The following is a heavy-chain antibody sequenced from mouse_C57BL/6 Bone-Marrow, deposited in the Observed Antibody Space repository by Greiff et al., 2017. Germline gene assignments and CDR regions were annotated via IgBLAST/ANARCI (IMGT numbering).Heavy chain of an antibody. V-gene: IGHV1-64*01. Sequence: QVQLQQPGAELVKPGASVKLSCKASGYTFTSYWMHWVKQRPGQGLEWIGMIHPNSGSTNYNEKFKSKATLTVDKSSSTAYMQLSSLTSEDSAVYYCARDWGDGSSWGDWYFDVWGTGTTVTVSS. D-gene: IGHD1-1*01. CDR1: GYTFTSYW. J-gene: IGHJ1*03. CDR2: IHPNSGST. CDR3: ARDWGDGSSWGDWYFDV.